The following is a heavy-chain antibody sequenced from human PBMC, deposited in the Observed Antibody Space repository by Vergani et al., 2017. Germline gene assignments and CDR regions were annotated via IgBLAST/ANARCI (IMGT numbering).Heavy chain of an antibody. J-gene: IGHJ5*02. V-gene: IGHV4-39*01. CDR2: IYHSGGA. CDR3: ARGLPPPAGSRFSVAPPLKGGWFDP. Sequence: QLHLQESGPGLVKPSETLSLTCTVSGGSITSSSYYWGWIRQPPGKGLEWIGNIYHSGGAYYNPSLKGRVTISVDTSKNQFSLEVTSVTAADTAIYFCARGLPPPAGSRFSVAPPLKGGWFDPWGQGTLVTVSS. CDR1: GGSITSSSYY. D-gene: IGHD3-10*01.